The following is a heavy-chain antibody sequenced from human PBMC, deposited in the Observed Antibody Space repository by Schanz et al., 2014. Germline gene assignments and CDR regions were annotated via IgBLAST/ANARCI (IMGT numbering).Heavy chain of an antibody. CDR3: AKYGTGKGVSFEY. Sequence: QVQLVESGGGVVQPGGSLRLSCAASRFTFSSYGMHWVRQAPGKGLEWLAFIRYDGTDKNHADSIKGRFTISRDNSKNTLYLQMNSLTAEDTAVYYCAKYGTGKGVSFEYWGQGTLVTVSS. D-gene: IGHD1-26*01. CDR1: RFTFSSYG. J-gene: IGHJ4*02. CDR2: IRYDGTDK. V-gene: IGHV3-30*02.